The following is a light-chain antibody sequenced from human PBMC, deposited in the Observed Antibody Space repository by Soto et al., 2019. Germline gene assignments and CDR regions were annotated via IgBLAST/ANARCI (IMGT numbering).Light chain of an antibody. J-gene: IGLJ1*01. Sequence: QSALTQPRSVSGSPGQSVTISCTGTSSDVGGYNYVSWYQQHPGKAPKLMIYAVNKRPSGVPDRFSGSTSGNTASLTISGLQADDEADYYCCSSAGNLFVFGSGTKLTVL. CDR2: AVN. CDR1: SSDVGGYNY. CDR3: CSSAGNLFV. V-gene: IGLV2-11*01.